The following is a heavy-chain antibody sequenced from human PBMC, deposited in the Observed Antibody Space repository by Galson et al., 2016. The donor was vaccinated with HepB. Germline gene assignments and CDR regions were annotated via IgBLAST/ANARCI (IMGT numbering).Heavy chain of an antibody. J-gene: IGHJ6*02. V-gene: IGHV3-33*06. Sequence: SLRLSCAASGFTFSSHAMHWVRQAPGKGLEWVAVIWHGGNNKYYEDSVKGRFTIARYNSQSTLYLQMNSLRAEDTAVYYCAKLEGGLTYYGMDVWGHGTTVTVSS. D-gene: IGHD2-15*01. CDR3: AKLEGGLTYYGMDV. CDR2: IWHGGNNK. CDR1: GFTFSSHA.